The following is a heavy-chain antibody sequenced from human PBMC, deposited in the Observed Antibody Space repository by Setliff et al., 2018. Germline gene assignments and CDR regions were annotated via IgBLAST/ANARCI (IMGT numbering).Heavy chain of an antibody. CDR3: AKEPIYSGSYYYFDY. Sequence: QPGGSLRLSCAASGFTFSSYGMHWVRQAPGKGLEWVAFIRYDGGNKYYADSVKGRFTISRDNSKNTLYLQMNSLRAEDTAVYYCAKEPIYSGSYYYFDYWGQGTLVTVSS. CDR2: IRYDGGNK. CDR1: GFTFSSYG. J-gene: IGHJ4*02. D-gene: IGHD1-26*01. V-gene: IGHV3-30*02.